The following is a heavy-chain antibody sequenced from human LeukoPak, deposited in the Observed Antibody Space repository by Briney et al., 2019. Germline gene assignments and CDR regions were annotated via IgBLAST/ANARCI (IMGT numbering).Heavy chain of an antibody. CDR1: GFTFSSFG. D-gene: IGHD6-19*01. Sequence: GGSLRLSCAASGFTFSSFGMHWVRQAPGKGLEWVAVISYDGSIKYYADSVKGRFTISRDNSKNTLFLQMNSLRAEDTAVYYCAKDRSSSGWYYFDYWGQGTLVTVSS. CDR2: ISYDGSIK. CDR3: AKDRSSSGWYYFDY. V-gene: IGHV3-30*18. J-gene: IGHJ4*02.